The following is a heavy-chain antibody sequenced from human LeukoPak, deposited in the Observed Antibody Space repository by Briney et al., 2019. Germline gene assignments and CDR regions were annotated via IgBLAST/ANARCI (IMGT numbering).Heavy chain of an antibody. J-gene: IGHJ4*02. Sequence: PGGSLRLSCAASGFIVSSNYMSWVRQAPGKGLEWVSVIYSGGSTYYADSVKGRFTISRDNSKNTLYLQMNSLRAKDTAVYFCARSLYSSSWSDFDYWGQGTLVTVSS. CDR1: GFIVSSNY. V-gene: IGHV3-53*01. CDR3: ARSLYSSSWSDFDY. CDR2: IYSGGST. D-gene: IGHD6-13*01.